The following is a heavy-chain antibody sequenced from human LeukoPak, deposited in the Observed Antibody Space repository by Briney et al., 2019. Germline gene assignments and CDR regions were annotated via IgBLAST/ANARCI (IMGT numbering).Heavy chain of an antibody. Sequence: NPSETLSLTCTVSGGSISSGDYYWSWIRQPPGKGLEWIGYIYYSGSTYYNPSLKSRVTISVDTSKNQFSLKLSSVTAADTAVYYCARDPPHYSNYGGGAFDIWGQGTMVTVSS. CDR3: ARDPPHYSNYGGGAFDI. V-gene: IGHV4-30-4*08. CDR2: IYYSGST. D-gene: IGHD4-11*01. J-gene: IGHJ3*02. CDR1: GGSISSGDYY.